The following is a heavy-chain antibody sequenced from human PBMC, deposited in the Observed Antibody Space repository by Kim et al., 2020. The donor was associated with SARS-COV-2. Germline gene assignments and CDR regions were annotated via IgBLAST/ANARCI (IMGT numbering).Heavy chain of an antibody. Sequence: AQKFQGRVTMTRNTSISTAYMELSSLRSEDTAVYYCARGGYYYYYYGMDVWGQGTTVTVSS. CDR3: ARGGYYYYYYGMDV. J-gene: IGHJ6*02. V-gene: IGHV1-8*01.